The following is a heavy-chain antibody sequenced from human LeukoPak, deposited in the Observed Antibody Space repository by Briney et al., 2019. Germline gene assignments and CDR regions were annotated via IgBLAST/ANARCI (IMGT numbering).Heavy chain of an antibody. V-gene: IGHV4-34*01. CDR1: GGSFSGYY. Sequence: SETLSLTCAVYGGSFSGYYWSWIRQPPGKGLEWIGEINHSGSTNYNPSLKSRVTISVDTSKNQFSLKLSSVTAADTAVYYCARGVNNWNVDVFDIWGKGTTVTVSS. J-gene: IGHJ6*04. D-gene: IGHD1-20*01. CDR3: ARGVNNWNVDVFDI. CDR2: INHSGST.